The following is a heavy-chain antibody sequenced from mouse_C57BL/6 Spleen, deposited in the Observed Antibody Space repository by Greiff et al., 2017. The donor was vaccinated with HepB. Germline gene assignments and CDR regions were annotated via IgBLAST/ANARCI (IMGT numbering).Heavy chain of an antibody. D-gene: IGHD3-3*01. CDR1: GYTFTSYW. J-gene: IGHJ4*01. CDR3: ARRPLGYYYAMDY. Sequence: QVQLQQPGAELVRPGTSVKLSCKASGYTFTSYWMHWVKQRPGQGLEWIGVIDPSDSYTNYNQKFKGKATLTVDTSSSTAYMQLSSLPSEDSAVYYCARRPLGYYYAMDYWGQGTSVTVSS. CDR2: IDPSDSYT. V-gene: IGHV1-59*01.